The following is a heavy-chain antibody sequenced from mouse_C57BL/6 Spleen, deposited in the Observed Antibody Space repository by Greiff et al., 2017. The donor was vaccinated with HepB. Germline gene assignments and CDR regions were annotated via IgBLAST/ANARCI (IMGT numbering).Heavy chain of an antibody. J-gene: IGHJ3*01. CDR3: ARTYDHDGDWFAY. CDR2: ISSGSSTI. Sequence: EVNVVESGGGLVKPGGSLKLSCAASGFTFSDYGMHWVRQAPEKGLEWVAYISSGSSTIYYADTVKGRFTISRDNAKNTLFLQMTSRRSEDTARYYCARTYDHDGDWFAYWGQGTLVTVSA. V-gene: IGHV5-17*01. D-gene: IGHD2-4*01. CDR1: GFTFSDYG.